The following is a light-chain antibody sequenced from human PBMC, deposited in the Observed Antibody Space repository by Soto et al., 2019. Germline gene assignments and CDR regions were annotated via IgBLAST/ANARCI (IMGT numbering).Light chain of an antibody. CDR1: SSDVGSYNY. J-gene: IGLJ1*01. CDR3: SSYTSGSTLYV. Sequence: SALTQPAPVSGSPGQSITISCTGTSSDVGSYNYVSWYQQHPGKAPRLMIYASSNRPSGVSHRFSGSRSGNTASLTISGLQAEDEADYFCSSYTSGSTLYVFGSGTKVTVL. CDR2: ASS. V-gene: IGLV2-14*01.